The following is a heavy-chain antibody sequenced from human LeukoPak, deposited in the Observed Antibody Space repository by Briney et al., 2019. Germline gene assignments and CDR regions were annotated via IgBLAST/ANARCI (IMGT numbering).Heavy chain of an antibody. J-gene: IGHJ4*02. D-gene: IGHD3-10*01. CDR1: GGSFSGYY. CDR3: ARGSPFTCYYGSGSSKRGFDY. CDR2: INHSGST. Sequence: SETLSLTCAVYGGSFSGYYWSWIRQPPGKGLEWIGEINHSGSTNYNPSLKSRVTISVDTSKNQFSLKLSSVTAADTAVYYCARGSPFTCYYGSGSSKRGFDYWGQGTLVTVSS. V-gene: IGHV4-34*01.